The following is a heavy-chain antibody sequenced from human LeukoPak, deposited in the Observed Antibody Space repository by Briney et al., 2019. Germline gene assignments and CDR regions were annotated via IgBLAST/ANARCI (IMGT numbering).Heavy chain of an antibody. D-gene: IGHD3-22*01. CDR3: ARVGDSSGYYYSLDY. CDR2: ISSSSSYI. J-gene: IGHJ4*02. V-gene: IGHV3-21*01. Sequence: GGSLRLSCAASGFTFSSYSMNWVRQAPGKGLEWVSSISSSSSYIYYADSVKGRFTISRDNAKNSLDLQMISLRAEDTAVYYCARVGDSSGYYYSLDYWGQGTLVTVSS. CDR1: GFTFSSYS.